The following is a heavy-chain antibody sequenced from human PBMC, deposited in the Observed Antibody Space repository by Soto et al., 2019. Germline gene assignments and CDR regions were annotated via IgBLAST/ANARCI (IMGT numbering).Heavy chain of an antibody. Sequence: QVQLVQSVAEVEKPGASVKVSCKASGYTFTSYYFHWVRQAPGQGLEWMGLINPSGAYTSYARKFQGRITLTRDTSTSTVYMELNSLRSEDTAVYYCASPILEFSSSSSLEYWGQGTLVTVSS. D-gene: IGHD6-6*01. CDR3: ASPILEFSSSSSLEY. V-gene: IGHV1-46*01. CDR1: GYTFTSYY. CDR2: INPSGAYT. J-gene: IGHJ4*02.